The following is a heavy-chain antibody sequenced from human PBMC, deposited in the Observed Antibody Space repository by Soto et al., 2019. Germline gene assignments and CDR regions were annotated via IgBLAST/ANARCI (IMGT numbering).Heavy chain of an antibody. D-gene: IGHD3-22*01. CDR1: GGTFSSYA. V-gene: IGHV1-69*06. J-gene: IGHJ3*01. CDR2: IIPIFGTA. CDR3: ARRLTYYYDSSGYPDAFDV. Sequence: SVKVSCKASGGTFSSYAISWVRQAPGQGLEWMGGIIPIFGTANYAQKFQGRVTITADKSTSTAYMELSSLRSEDTAVYYCARRLTYYYDSSGYPDAFDVWGQGTMVTVSS.